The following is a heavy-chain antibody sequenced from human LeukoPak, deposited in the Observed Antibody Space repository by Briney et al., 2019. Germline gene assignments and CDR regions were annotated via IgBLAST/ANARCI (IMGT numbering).Heavy chain of an antibody. V-gene: IGHV3-49*03. D-gene: IGHD4-11*01. CDR2: IRSKAYGGTT. J-gene: IGHJ6*04. Sequence: HPGGSLRLSCTASGFTFGDYAMSWFRQAPGKGLEWVGFIRSKAYGGTTEYAASVKGRFTISRDDSKSIAYLQMNSLKTEDTAVYYCTTGPPPWFYSNLDVWGKGTTVTVSS. CDR1: GFTFGDYA. CDR3: TTGPPPWFYSNLDV.